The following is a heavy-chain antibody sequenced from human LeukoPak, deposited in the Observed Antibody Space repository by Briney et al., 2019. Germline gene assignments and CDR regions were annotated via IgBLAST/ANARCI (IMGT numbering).Heavy chain of an antibody. J-gene: IGHJ5*02. CDR2: ISGSGGST. D-gene: IGHD6-13*01. Sequence: GGSLRLSCAASGFTFSSYAMSWVRQAPGKGREWVSAISGSGGSTYYADYVKGRFTISRDNSKNTLYLQMNSLRAEDTAVYYCAKEGIAAARGDWFDPWGQGTLVTVSS. V-gene: IGHV3-23*01. CDR1: GFTFSSYA. CDR3: AKEGIAAARGDWFDP.